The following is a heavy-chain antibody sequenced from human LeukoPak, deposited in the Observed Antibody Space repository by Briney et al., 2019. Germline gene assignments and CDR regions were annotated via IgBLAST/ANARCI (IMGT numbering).Heavy chain of an antibody. J-gene: IGHJ4*02. V-gene: IGHV1-24*01. CDR2: FDPEDGET. CDR3: ATAEVYYYGSGSYSY. CDR1: GYTLTELS. Sequence: ASVTVSCKVSGYTLTELSMHWVRQAPGKGLEWMGGFDPEDGETIYAQKFHGRVTMTEDTSTDTAYMELSSLRSEDTAVYYCATAEVYYYGSGSYSYWGQGTLVTVSS. D-gene: IGHD3-10*01.